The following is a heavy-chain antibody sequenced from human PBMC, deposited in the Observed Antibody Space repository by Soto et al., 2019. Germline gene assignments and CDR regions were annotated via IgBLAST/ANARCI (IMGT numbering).Heavy chain of an antibody. CDR2: ISAYNGNT. D-gene: IGHD6-13*01. CDR3: ARDHPTLQGQQLTAAAFDI. Sequence: ASVKVSCKASGYTFTSYGISWVRQAPGQGLEWMGWISAYNGNTNYAQKLQGRVTMTTDTSTSTAYMELRSLRSDDTAVYYCARDHPTLQGQQLTAAAFDIWGQGTMVTVSS. V-gene: IGHV1-18*01. CDR1: GYTFTSYG. J-gene: IGHJ3*02.